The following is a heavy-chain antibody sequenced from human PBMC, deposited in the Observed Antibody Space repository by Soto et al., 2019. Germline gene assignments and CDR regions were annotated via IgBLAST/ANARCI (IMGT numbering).Heavy chain of an antibody. CDR3: AHRPRGYASYFDY. CDR2: IYWDEDK. V-gene: IGHV2-5*02. Sequence: QITLKESGPTLVKPTQTLTLTCTFSGFSLSTREVAVGWFRQPPGKALEWLALIYWDEDKWYSPSLKSRLTITDDTSKNQVVLTMPNIDPVDTASYYSAHRPRGYASYFDYWGQGTLDTVSS. CDR1: GFSLSTREVA. J-gene: IGHJ4*02. D-gene: IGHD5-12*01.